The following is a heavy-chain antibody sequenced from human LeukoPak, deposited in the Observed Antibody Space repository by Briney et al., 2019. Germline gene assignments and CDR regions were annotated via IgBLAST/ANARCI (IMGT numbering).Heavy chain of an antibody. V-gene: IGHV1-2*02. Sequence: EASVKVSCKASGYTFTGYYIHWVRQAPGQGLEWMGWIDANSGATNFPEKFQGRVTMTRDTSISTAYLELSRLRSDDTAVYYCARGIYARAATGFQDWGQGSLVTISS. CDR1: GYTFTGYY. CDR2: IDANSGAT. J-gene: IGHJ1*01. D-gene: IGHD2-15*01. CDR3: ARGIYARAATGFQD.